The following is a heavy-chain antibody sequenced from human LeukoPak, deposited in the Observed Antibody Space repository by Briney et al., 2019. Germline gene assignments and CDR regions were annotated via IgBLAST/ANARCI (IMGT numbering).Heavy chain of an antibody. CDR1: GGSISSWY. V-gene: IGHV4-59*01. Sequence: SETLSLTCTVSGGSISSWYWSWIRQPPGKGLEWIGNIYDSGSTNYNPSLKSRATMSVDTSKNQVSLKLRSVTAADTAVYYCARETSLPGYAGGLGFNYWGQGTLVTVSS. CDR3: ARETSLPGYAGGLGFNY. D-gene: IGHD6-19*01. J-gene: IGHJ4*02. CDR2: IYDSGST.